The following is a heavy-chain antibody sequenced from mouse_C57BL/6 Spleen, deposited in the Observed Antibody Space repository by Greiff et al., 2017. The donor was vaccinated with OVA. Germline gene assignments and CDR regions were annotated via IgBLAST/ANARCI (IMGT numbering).Heavy chain of an antibody. CDR2: INPSTGGT. D-gene: IGHD1-1*01. CDR3: ASYYGSSGGAMDY. J-gene: IGHJ4*01. Sequence: EVQLVESGPELVKPGASVKISCKASGYSFTGYYMNWVKQSPEKSLEWIGEINPSTGGTTYNQKFKAKATLTVDKSSSTAYMQLKSLTSEDSAVYYCASYYGSSGGAMDYWGQGTSVTVSS. CDR1: GYSFTGYY. V-gene: IGHV1-42*01.